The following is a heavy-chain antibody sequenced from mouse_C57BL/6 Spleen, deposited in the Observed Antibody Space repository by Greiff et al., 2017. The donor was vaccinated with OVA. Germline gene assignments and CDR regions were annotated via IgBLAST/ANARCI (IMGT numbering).Heavy chain of an antibody. CDR3: AYGNCYFDY. V-gene: IGHV1-82*01. CDR1: GYAFSSSW. CDR2: IYPGDGDT. J-gene: IGHJ2*01. D-gene: IGHD2-10*02. Sequence: QVQLQQSGPELVKPGASVKISCKASGYAFSSSWMNWVKQRPGKGLEWIGRIYPGDGDTNYNGKFKGKATLTADKSSSTAYMQLSSLTAEDSAVYFCAYGNCYFDYWGQGTTRTVSS.